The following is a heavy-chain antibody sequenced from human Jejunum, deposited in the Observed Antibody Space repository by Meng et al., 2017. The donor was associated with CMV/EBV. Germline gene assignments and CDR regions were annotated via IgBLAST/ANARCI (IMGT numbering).Heavy chain of an antibody. Sequence: QRHLQESGPGLVKPSETLSLPCTVSGGSVNSYYWTWIRQPAGKGLEWIGHIYSSGITNYNPSLKSRVIMSLDTSKNQFSLKLSSVTAADTALYYCARDVQTSLFRSTLGMGWFDPWGQGTLVTVSS. CDR1: GGSVNSYY. V-gene: IGHV4-4*07. CDR3: ARDVQTSLFRSTLGMGWFDP. D-gene: IGHD3-3*01. J-gene: IGHJ5*02. CDR2: IYSSGIT.